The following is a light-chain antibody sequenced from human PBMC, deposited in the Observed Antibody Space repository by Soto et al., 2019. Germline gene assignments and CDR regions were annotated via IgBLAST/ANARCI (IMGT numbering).Light chain of an antibody. CDR3: QLYGGSTKT. Sequence: EILLTQFPRPRSFSPAERATISCMASQSVSSSYLAWYQKKXGQDPRXXIYDTSNRATGIPARFSGSGSGTDFNLTISSLEPEDFAVYECQLYGGSTKTFGQGTKVDIK. CDR2: DTS. CDR1: QSVSSSY. J-gene: IGKJ1*01. V-gene: IGKV3-20*01.